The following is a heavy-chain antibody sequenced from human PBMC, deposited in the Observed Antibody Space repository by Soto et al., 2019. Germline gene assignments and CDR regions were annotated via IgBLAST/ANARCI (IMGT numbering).Heavy chain of an antibody. D-gene: IGHD3-10*01. CDR3: AREVPSRYFDL. J-gene: IGHJ2*01. Sequence: QVRLQQWGAGLLKPSETLPLTCAIYGGSFSDYYWSWIRQPPGKGLEWIGEINHSGSTNYNPSLKSRVTISVDTSKNQFSLKLHSVTAAYTAVYYCAREVPSRYFDLWGRGTPVTVSS. CDR1: GGSFSDYY. V-gene: IGHV4-34*01. CDR2: INHSGST.